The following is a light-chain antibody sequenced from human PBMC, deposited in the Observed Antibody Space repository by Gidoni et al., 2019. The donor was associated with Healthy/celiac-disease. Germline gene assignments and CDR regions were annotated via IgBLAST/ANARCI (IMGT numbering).Light chain of an antibody. CDR3: MQALQTPRT. CDR1: QSLLHSNGYNY. J-gene: IGKJ1*01. Sequence: DIVMTPSLLSLPVTPGEPASISCRSSQSLLHSNGYNYLDWYLQKPGQSPQLLIYLGSNRASGVPDRFSGSGSGTDFTLKISRVEAEDVGVYYCMQALQTPRTFGQGTKVEIK. V-gene: IGKV2-28*01. CDR2: LGS.